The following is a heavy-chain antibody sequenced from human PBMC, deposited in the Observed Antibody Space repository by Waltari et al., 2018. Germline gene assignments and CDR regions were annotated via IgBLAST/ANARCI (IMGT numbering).Heavy chain of an antibody. J-gene: IGHJ3*02. CDR3: ARDLGVGAFRDAFDI. D-gene: IGHD1-26*01. Sequence: QVQLVQSGSELKKPGASVKVSCKASGYTFTRYAMNWVRQAPGQGLEWMGWSNTDTADPTYAQGFKGQFIFSLDTSVSTAYLQISSLKAEDTAMYYCARDLGVGAFRDAFDIWGQGTMVTVSS. CDR2: SNTDTADP. V-gene: IGHV7-4-1*02. CDR1: GYTFTRYA.